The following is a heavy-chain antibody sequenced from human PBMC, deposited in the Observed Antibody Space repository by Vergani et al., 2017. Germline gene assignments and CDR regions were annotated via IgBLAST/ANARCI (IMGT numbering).Heavy chain of an antibody. CDR3: ARDLRLLYNRFDP. CDR2: TWYDGNNK. CDR1: GFTFNQYG. D-gene: IGHD1-14*01. J-gene: IGHJ5*02. V-gene: IGHV3-33*01. Sequence: QVQLVESGGGVVQPGRSLRLSCAASGFTFNQYGMHWVRQAPGKGLEWVAVTWYDGNNKQYADSVKGRFTISRDNSKSTKYLQMNSLRDEETGVYYCARDLRLLYNRFDPWGQGTLVTVSS.